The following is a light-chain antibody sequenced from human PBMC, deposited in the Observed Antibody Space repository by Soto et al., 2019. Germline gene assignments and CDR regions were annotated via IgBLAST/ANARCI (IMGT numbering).Light chain of an antibody. V-gene: IGKV3-15*01. J-gene: IGKJ4*01. CDR3: QQYKNWPLGGT. CDR1: QSVTSN. Sequence: EIVMTESPATTSMSPGEKSTHSCRASQSVTSNLAWYQQKPGQAPRLLIYGASTRATGIPARFSGSGSGTEFTLTISSLQSEDFAVYYCQQYKNWPLGGTFGGGTKVDIK. CDR2: GAS.